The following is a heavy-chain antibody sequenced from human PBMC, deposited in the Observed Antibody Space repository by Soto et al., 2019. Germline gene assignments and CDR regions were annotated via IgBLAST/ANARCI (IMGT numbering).Heavy chain of an antibody. J-gene: IGHJ4*02. CDR3: ARGDMITFGGVIAPLY. CDR1: CGSISRGGYY. V-gene: IGHV4-31*03. D-gene: IGHD3-16*02. Sequence: SETLSLTCTVSCGSISRGGYYWSWIREHPGKGLEWIGYIYYSGSTYYNPSLKSRVTIPVDTSKNQSSLELSCVTAADTAVYYCARGDMITFGGVIAPLYWGQGTLVTVSS. CDR2: IYYSGST.